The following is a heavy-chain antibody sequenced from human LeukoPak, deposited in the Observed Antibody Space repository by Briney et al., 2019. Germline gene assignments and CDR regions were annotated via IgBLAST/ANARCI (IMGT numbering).Heavy chain of an antibody. Sequence: SETLSLTWTLSGGSISSGGHYWSWLRQHPGRGLEWLGDIYYSGGTYYKPWVKIRVTMSVGTSKNELCLMLSSVTAADTAVYYCARLGGGSSWGYYFDYWGQGTLVTVSS. J-gene: IGHJ4*02. CDR2: IYYSGGT. CDR3: ARLGGGSSWGYYFDY. CDR1: GGSISSGGHY. V-gene: IGHV4-31*02. D-gene: IGHD6-13*01.